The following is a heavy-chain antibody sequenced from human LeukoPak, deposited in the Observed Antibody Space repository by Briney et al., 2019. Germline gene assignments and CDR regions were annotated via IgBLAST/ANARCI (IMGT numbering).Heavy chain of an antibody. Sequence: GGSLTLSCAASEFTLINAWMSWVRQAPGKGLEWVGRIKSKSDGGTTDYAAPVKGRFTISRDDSKNTLYLQMNSLKTEDTATYYCANDYRGAFDYWGQGTLVTVSS. D-gene: IGHD4-11*01. CDR1: EFTLINAW. CDR3: ANDYRGAFDY. J-gene: IGHJ4*02. V-gene: IGHV3-15*01. CDR2: IKSKSDGGTT.